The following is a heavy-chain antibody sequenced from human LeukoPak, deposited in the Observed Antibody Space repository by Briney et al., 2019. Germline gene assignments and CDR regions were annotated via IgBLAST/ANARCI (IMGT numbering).Heavy chain of an antibody. J-gene: IGHJ2*01. D-gene: IGHD3-22*01. V-gene: IGHV1-69*05. CDR3: ARVSYDSSGYYLGYWYFDL. CDR1: GGTFSSYA. Sequence: SVKVSCKASGGTFSSYAISWVRQAPGQGLEWMGGIIPIFGTANYAQKFQGRVTITRNTSISTAYMELSSLRSEDTAVYYCARVSYDSSGYYLGYWYFDLWGRGTLVTVSS. CDR2: IIPIFGTA.